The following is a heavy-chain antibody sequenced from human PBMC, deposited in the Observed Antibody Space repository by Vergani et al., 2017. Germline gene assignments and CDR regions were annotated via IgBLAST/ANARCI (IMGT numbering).Heavy chain of an antibody. CDR1: GYTFTDHY. J-gene: IGHJ3*02. V-gene: IGHV1-69-2*01. CDR3: ARDGGDYYDSSGMDI. Sequence: EVQLVQSGAEVKKPGATMKISCKVSGYTFTDHYMHWVKQAPGKGLEWMGLVDPEDGETIYAEKFKGRVTIAADTSTDTAHLELSSLRSEDTAVYYCARDGGDYYDSSGMDIWGQGTMVTVSS. D-gene: IGHD3-22*01. CDR2: VDPEDGET.